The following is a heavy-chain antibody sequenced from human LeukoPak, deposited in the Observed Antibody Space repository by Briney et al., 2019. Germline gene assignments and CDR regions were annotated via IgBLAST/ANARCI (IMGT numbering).Heavy chain of an antibody. CDR2: ISGRGDTT. J-gene: IGHJ3*01. D-gene: IGHD2-2*01. V-gene: IGHV3-23*01. Sequence: GGSLRLSCAASGFTFSHYAMSWVRQAPGKGLEWVSGISGRGDTTHYADSVKGRFTISRDNSKNTLYLQMNSLTTEDTAVYYCATDRRTLDAFDVWGQGTMVTVSS. CDR3: ATDRRTLDAFDV. CDR1: GFTFSHYA.